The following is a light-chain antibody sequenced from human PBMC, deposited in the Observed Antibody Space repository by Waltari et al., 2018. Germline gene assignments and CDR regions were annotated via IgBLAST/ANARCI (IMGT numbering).Light chain of an antibody. J-gene: IGLJ1*01. CDR3: SSYTNTNTLDV. CDR1: ASDIGGYNY. Sequence: QSALTQPASVSGSPGQSITISCTGTASDIGGYNYVYWYQQHPGSAPKLLIFESNNRPSGVSARFSGSKSGNTASLTISGLQAADEAYYYCSSYTNTNTLDVFGSGTKVTVL. CDR2: ESN. V-gene: IGLV2-14*01.